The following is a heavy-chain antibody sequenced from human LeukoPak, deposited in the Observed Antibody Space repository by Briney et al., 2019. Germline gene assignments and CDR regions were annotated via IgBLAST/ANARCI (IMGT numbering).Heavy chain of an antibody. D-gene: IGHD2-15*01. J-gene: IGHJ4*02. CDR2: INHSGST. CDR1: GGSFSGYY. V-gene: IGHV4-34*01. Sequence: SETLSLTCAVYGGSFSGYYWSWIRQPPGKGLEWIGEINHSGSTNYNPSLKSRVTISVDTSKNQFSLKLSSVTAADTAVYYCASFRRRIPNYFDYWGQGTLVTVSS. CDR3: ASFRRRIPNYFDY.